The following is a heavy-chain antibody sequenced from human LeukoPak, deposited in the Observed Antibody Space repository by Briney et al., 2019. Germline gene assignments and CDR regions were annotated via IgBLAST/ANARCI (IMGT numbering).Heavy chain of an antibody. CDR3: ARDGTTVTTNYYYAMDV. J-gene: IGHJ6*02. D-gene: IGHD4-17*01. V-gene: IGHV3-48*03. Sequence: PGGSLRLSCAASGFTFSSHHMNWVRQAPGKGLEWVSYISISGSTKYYADSVKGRFTISRENAKNSLYLQMNSLRAEDTAVYYCARDGTTVTTNYYYAMDVWGQGTTVTVSS. CDR1: GFTFSSHH. CDR2: ISISGSTK.